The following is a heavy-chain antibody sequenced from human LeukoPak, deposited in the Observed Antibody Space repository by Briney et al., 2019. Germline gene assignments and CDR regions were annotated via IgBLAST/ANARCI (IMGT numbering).Heavy chain of an antibody. Sequence: GASVKVSCKASGYTFTSYYMHWVRQAPGQGLEWMGIINPSGGSTSYAQKFQGRVTMTRDMSTSTVYMELSSLRSEDTAVYYCAREGYCGGDCYSGFDYWGQGTLVTVSS. CDR2: INPSGGST. J-gene: IGHJ4*02. CDR3: AREGYCGGDCYSGFDY. V-gene: IGHV1-46*01. CDR1: GYTFTSYY. D-gene: IGHD2-21*02.